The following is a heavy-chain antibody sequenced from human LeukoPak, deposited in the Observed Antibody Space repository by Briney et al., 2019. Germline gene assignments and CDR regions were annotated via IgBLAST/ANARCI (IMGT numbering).Heavy chain of an antibody. D-gene: IGHD7-27*01. J-gene: IGHJ5*02. CDR3: ARGGVAKLGPLDL. V-gene: IGHV1-2*04. Sequence: ASVKVSCKASGYTFTGYYMHWVRQAPGQGLEWMGWINPNSGGTNYAQKFQGWVTMTRDTSISTAYMELSRLRSEDTAVYYCARGGVAKLGPLDLWGQGTLVTVSS. CDR1: GYTFTGYY. CDR2: INPNSGGT.